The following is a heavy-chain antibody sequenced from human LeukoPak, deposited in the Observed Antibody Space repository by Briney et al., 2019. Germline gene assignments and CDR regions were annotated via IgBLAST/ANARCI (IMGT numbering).Heavy chain of an antibody. D-gene: IGHD6-19*01. CDR3: AKDIAVAGMTFWYFDL. J-gene: IGHJ2*01. CDR1: GFTFYDYA. CDR2: FSWNSGSI. Sequence: GGSLRLSCAASGFTFYDYAMHGVRGAPGKGREWVSGFSWNSGSIGYADSVKGRFTISRDNAKNSLYLQMNSLRAEDTALYYCAKDIAVAGMTFWYFDLWGRGTLVTVSS. V-gene: IGHV3-9*01.